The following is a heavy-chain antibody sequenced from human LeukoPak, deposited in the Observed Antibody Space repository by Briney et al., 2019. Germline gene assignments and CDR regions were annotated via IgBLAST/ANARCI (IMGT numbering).Heavy chain of an antibody. D-gene: IGHD6-19*01. CDR3: ARWNSGWEFDY. J-gene: IGHJ4*02. CDR1: AFSFSDYW. Sequence: GGSLRLSCAASAFSFSDYWMTWVRQAPGKGLHWVAHIKQDGSEEYYVDSVKGRFTISRDNAKTSLYLQMNSLRAEDTAVYYCARWNSGWEFDYWGQGTLASVSS. V-gene: IGHV3-7*05. CDR2: IKQDGSEE.